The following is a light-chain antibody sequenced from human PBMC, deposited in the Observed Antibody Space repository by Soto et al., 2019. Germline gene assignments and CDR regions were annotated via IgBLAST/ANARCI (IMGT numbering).Light chain of an antibody. Sequence: EIVMTQSPATLSVSPGERATLSCRASQSVSSNLAWYQQKPAQAPRLLIYGASTRATGIPARFSGSGSGTELTLTISSLQSGDFAVYYCQQYNNWPLTFGGGTKVDIK. CDR2: GAS. CDR3: QQYNNWPLT. V-gene: IGKV3-15*01. CDR1: QSVSSN. J-gene: IGKJ4*01.